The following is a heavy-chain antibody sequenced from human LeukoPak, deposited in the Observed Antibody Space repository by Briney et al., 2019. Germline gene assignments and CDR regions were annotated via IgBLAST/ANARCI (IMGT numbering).Heavy chain of an antibody. J-gene: IGHJ4*02. CDR2: IYYSGSA. Sequence: SETLSLTCTVSGGSISSYYWSWIRQPPGKGLEWIGTIYYSGSAYYNQSLKTQVTLSVDTSKNQFSLKLSSVTAADTAVYFCARGSQVDDFLSGYRAPLDYWGQGTLVTVSS. CDR1: GGSISSYY. V-gene: IGHV4-59*04. D-gene: IGHD3-3*01. CDR3: ARGSQVDDFLSGYRAPLDY.